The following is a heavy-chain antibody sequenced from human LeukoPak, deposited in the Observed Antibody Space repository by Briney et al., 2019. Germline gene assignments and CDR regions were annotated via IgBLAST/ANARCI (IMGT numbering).Heavy chain of an antibody. CDR1: GYSFTSYW. CDR3: ARPYCSSTSCYGYLDY. Sequence: GESLKISCKGSGYSFTSYWIGWVRQMPGKGLEWMGIIYPGDSDTRYSPSFQGQVTISADKSISTAYLQWSSLKASDTAMYYCARPYCSSTSCYGYLDYWGQGTLVTVSS. D-gene: IGHD2-2*01. J-gene: IGHJ4*02. V-gene: IGHV5-51*01. CDR2: IYPGDSDT.